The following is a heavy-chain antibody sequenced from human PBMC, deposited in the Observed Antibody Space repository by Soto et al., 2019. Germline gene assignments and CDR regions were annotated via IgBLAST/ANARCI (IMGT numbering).Heavy chain of an antibody. V-gene: IGHV5-51*01. J-gene: IGHJ6*02. Sequence: GESLKISCKASGYSFTNYWIGWVRQMPGKGLEWMGIIYPGDSNTRYSPSFQGQVTISADKSISTADLQWSSLKAADTAMYYCASRLDYCTSSSCYAYGMDVWGQGTTVTVS. CDR3: ASRLDYCTSSSCYAYGMDV. D-gene: IGHD2-2*01. CDR2: IYPGDSNT. CDR1: GYSFTNYW.